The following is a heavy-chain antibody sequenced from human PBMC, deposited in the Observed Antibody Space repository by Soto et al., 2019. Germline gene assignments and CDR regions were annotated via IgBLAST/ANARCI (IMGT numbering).Heavy chain of an antibody. CDR2: ISGSGGST. Sequence: PGGSLRLSCAASGFTFSSYAMSWVRQAPGKGLEWVSAISGSGGSTYYADSVKGRFTISRDNSKNTLYLQMNSLKNEDTAVYYCSFQESTTVTTFENWGHGTLVTVSS. CDR3: SFQESTTVTTFEN. D-gene: IGHD4-17*01. V-gene: IGHV3-23*01. CDR1: GFTFSSYA. J-gene: IGHJ4*01.